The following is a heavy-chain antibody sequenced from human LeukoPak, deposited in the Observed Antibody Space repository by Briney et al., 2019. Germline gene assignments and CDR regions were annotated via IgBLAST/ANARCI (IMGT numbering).Heavy chain of an antibody. CDR2: ISAYNGNT. V-gene: IGHV1-18*01. CDR3: ARDGNPFVVVPAASDY. CDR1: GYTFTSYG. Sequence: GASVEVSCKASGYTFTSYGISWVRQAPGQGLEWMGWISAYNGNTNYAQKLQGRVTMTTDTSTSTAYMELRSLRSDDTAVYYCARDGNPFVVVPAASDYWGQGTLVTVSS. D-gene: IGHD2-2*01. J-gene: IGHJ4*02.